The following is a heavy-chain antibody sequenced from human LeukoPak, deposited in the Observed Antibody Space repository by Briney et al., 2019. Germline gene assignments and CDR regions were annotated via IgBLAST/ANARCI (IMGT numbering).Heavy chain of an antibody. CDR3: ARVQGLDFRWYFDL. CDR1: GFTFSSYD. CDR2: IGTAGDT. V-gene: IGHV3-13*01. Sequence: PGGSLRLSCAAPGFTFSSYDMHWVRQATGKGLEWVSAIGTAGDTYYPGSVKGRFTISRENAKNYLYLQMNSLRAGDTAVYYCARVQGLDFRWYFDLWGRGTLVTVST. J-gene: IGHJ2*01.